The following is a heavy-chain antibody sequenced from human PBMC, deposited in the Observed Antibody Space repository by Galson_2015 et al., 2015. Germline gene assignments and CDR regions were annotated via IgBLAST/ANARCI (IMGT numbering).Heavy chain of an antibody. D-gene: IGHD3-22*01. CDR2: ISSSSSYI. V-gene: IGHV3-21*01. CDR3: ARGTYEIEELADY. CDR1: GFTFSSYS. J-gene: IGHJ4*02. Sequence: SLRLSCAASGFTFSSYSMNWVRQAPGKGLEWVSSISSSSSYIYYADSVKGRFTISRDNAKSSLYLQMNSLRAEDTAVYYCARGTYEIEELADYWGQGTLVTVSS.